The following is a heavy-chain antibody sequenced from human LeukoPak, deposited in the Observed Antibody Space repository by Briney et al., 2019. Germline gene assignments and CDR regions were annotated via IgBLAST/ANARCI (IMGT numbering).Heavy chain of an antibody. Sequence: GGSLRLSCEGSGFTFSNYWMSWVRQAPGKGLEWVANIQQHGSETYYGDSVKGRFAISRDNAKNSLYLQMNSLRAEDTAVYYCAGDGLYSGSYHDAFDIWGQGTMVTVSS. CDR1: GFTFSNYW. V-gene: IGHV3-7*01. CDR3: AGDGLYSGSYHDAFDI. CDR2: IQQHGSET. J-gene: IGHJ3*02. D-gene: IGHD1-26*01.